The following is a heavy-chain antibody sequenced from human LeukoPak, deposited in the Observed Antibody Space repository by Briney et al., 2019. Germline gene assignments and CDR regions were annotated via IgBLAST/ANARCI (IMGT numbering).Heavy chain of an antibody. V-gene: IGHV3-21*01. CDR3: ATETIGRHYDY. CDR2: IGSTGTDR. J-gene: IGHJ4*02. CDR1: GFSFSSSG. Sequence: GGSLRLSCAASGFSFSSSGINWVRQAPGKGLEWVSSIGSTGTDRYYADSVKGRFTISRDNAKNSLYLQMNSLRAEDTAVYYCATETIGRHYDYRGQGTLLTVSS. D-gene: IGHD1-14*01.